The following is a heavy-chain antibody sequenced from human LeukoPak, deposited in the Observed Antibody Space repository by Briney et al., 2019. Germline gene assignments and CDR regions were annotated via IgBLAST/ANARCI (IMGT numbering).Heavy chain of an antibody. CDR3: AREKQWLVLAPPQGGIDP. Sequence: QPGRSLRLSCAASGFTFSSYGMHWARQAPGKGLAWVAVIWYDGSNKYYADSVKGRFTISRDNSKNTLYLQMNSLRAEDTAVYYCAREKQWLVLAPPQGGIDPWGQGTLVTVSS. V-gene: IGHV3-33*01. J-gene: IGHJ5*02. CDR1: GFTFSSYG. D-gene: IGHD6-19*01. CDR2: IWYDGSNK.